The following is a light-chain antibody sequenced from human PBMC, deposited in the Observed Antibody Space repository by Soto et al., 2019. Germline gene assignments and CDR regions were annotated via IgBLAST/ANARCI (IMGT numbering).Light chain of an antibody. J-gene: IGLJ1*01. CDR1: RRDVGGYEF. V-gene: IGLV2-14*01. CDR2: EVS. Sequence: QSALTQPASVSGSPGQSITISCTGTRRDVGGYEFVSWYQQHPGKAPKLILYEVSNRPSGVSNRFSGSKSDNTASLTVSGLQAEDEADYYCCSYVSSSTYVFGTGTKVTVL. CDR3: CSYVSSSTYV.